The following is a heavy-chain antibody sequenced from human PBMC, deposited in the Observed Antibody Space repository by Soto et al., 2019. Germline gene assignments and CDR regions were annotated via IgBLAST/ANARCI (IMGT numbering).Heavy chain of an antibody. J-gene: IGHJ4*02. D-gene: IGHD6-13*01. CDR1: GGSVSSGDYY. V-gene: IGHV4-61*08. CDR3: ARRSYSSTWSFDY. CDR2: IYYSGNT. Sequence: PSETLSLTCTVSGGSVSSGDYYWSWIRQPPGKGLEWIGYIYYSGNTNYNPSLKSRVIISVDTSKNLFSLKLTSVTAADTAVYYCARRSYSSTWSFDYWGQGTLVTVSS.